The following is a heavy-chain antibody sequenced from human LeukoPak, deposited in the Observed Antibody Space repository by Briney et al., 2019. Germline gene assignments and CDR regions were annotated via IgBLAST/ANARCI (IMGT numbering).Heavy chain of an antibody. CDR2: IYYSGST. J-gene: IGHJ5*02. V-gene: IGHV4-59*08. Sequence: PSETLSLTCTVSGGSISSYYWSWLRQPPGKGLEWIGYIYYSGSTNYNPSLKSRVTISVDTSKNQFSLKLSSVTAADTAVYYCARTHILWFDPWGQGTLVTVSS. CDR3: ARTHILWFDP. D-gene: IGHD2-21*01. CDR1: GGSISSYY.